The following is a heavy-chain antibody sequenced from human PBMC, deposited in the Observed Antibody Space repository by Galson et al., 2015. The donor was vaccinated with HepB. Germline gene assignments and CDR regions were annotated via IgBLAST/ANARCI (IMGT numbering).Heavy chain of an antibody. J-gene: IGHJ3*02. CDR1: GYTFTSYG. CDR3: ARDTYDILTGYHIDAFDI. D-gene: IGHD3-9*01. CDR2: ISAYNGNT. V-gene: IGHV1-18*01. Sequence: SVKVSCKASGYTFTSYGISWVRQAPGQGLEWMGWISAYNGNTNYAQKLQGRVTMTTDTSTSTAYMELRSLRSDDTAVYYCARDTYDILTGYHIDAFDIWGQGTMVTVSS.